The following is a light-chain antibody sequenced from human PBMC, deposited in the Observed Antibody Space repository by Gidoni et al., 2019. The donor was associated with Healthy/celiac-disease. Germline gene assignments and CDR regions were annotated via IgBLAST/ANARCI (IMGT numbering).Light chain of an antibody. V-gene: IGKV3-20*01. J-gene: IGKJ1*01. Sequence: EIVLTQSPGTLSLSPGERATLSCRASQSVSSSYLAWYQQKPCQAPRLLIYGASSRATGIPDRVRGSGSGTDFTLTISRLEPEDFAVYYCQQYGSSPWTFGQGTKVEIK. CDR2: GAS. CDR1: QSVSSSY. CDR3: QQYGSSPWT.